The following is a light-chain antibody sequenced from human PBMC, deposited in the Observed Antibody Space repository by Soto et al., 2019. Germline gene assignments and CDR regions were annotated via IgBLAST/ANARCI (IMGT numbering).Light chain of an antibody. J-gene: IGLJ2*01. CDR1: SSNIGSNT. V-gene: IGLV1-44*01. CDR3: AAWDDSLNGPV. CDR2: STN. Sequence: QPVLTQPPSASGAPGQRVTISCSGGSSNIGSNTVNWYQQLPGTAPKLLIYSTNQRPSGVPDRFSGSKSGTSGSLAISGLQYDDEADYYCAAWDDSLNGPVFGGGTKLTV.